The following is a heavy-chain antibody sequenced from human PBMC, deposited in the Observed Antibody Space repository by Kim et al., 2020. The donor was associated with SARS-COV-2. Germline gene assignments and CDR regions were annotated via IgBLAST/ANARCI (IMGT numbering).Heavy chain of an antibody. Sequence: ASVKVSCKVSGYTLTELSMHWVRQAPGKGLEWMGGFDPEDGETIYAQKFQGRVTMTEDTSTDTAYMELSSLRSEDTAVYYCATGPPSGIAVAATGNWFDPWGQGPLVTASS. J-gene: IGHJ5*02. CDR3: ATGPPSGIAVAATGNWFDP. D-gene: IGHD6-19*01. CDR1: GYTLTELS. V-gene: IGHV1-24*01. CDR2: FDPEDGET.